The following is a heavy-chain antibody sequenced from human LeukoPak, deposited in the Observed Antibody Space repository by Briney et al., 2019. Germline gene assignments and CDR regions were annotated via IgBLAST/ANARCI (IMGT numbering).Heavy chain of an antibody. CDR2: ISGSGGST. CDR1: GFTFSSYA. V-gene: IGHV3-23*01. J-gene: IGHJ4*02. D-gene: IGHD3-3*01. CDR3: AKYSSGGSVGAALGFWSGYYPAYYFDY. Sequence: GGSLRLSCAASGFTFSSYAMSWVRQAPGKGLEWVSAISGSGGSTYYADSVKGRFTISRDNSKNTLYLQMNSLRDEDTAVYYCAKYSSGGSVGAALGFWSGYYPAYYFDYWGQGTLVTVSS.